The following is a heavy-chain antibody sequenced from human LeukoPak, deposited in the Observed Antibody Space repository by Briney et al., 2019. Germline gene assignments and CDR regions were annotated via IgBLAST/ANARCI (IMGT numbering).Heavy chain of an antibody. V-gene: IGHV3-64*01. J-gene: IGHJ4*02. Sequence: GGSLRLSCAASGFTFSSYAMHWVRQAPGKGLEYVSAISSNGGSTYYANSVKGRFTISRDNSKNTPYLQMGSLRAEDMAVYYCARGGYSYGYSYYFDYWGQGTLVTVSS. D-gene: IGHD5-18*01. CDR3: ARGGYSYGYSYYFDY. CDR1: GFTFSSYA. CDR2: ISSNGGST.